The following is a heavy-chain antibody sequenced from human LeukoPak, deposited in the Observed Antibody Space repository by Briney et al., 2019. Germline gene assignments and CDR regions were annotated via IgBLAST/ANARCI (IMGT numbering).Heavy chain of an antibody. V-gene: IGHV3-21*01. CDR2: ISSSSSYI. CDR1: GFTFSSYS. CDR3: ARAYCSGGSCYALDY. J-gene: IGHJ4*02. D-gene: IGHD2-15*01. Sequence: GGSLRLSCAASGFTFSSYSMNWVRQAPGKGLEWVSSISSSSSYIYYADSVKGRLTISRDNAKNSLYLQMNSLRAEDTAVYYCARAYCSGGSCYALDYWGQGTLVTVSS.